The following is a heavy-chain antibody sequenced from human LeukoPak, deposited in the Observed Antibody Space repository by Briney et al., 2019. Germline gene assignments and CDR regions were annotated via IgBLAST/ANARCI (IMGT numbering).Heavy chain of an antibody. V-gene: IGHV1-69*01. CDR3: ARAAYDFWSGPRAFDI. CDR1: GGTFSSYA. J-gene: IGHJ3*02. D-gene: IGHD3-3*01. CDR2: IIPIFGTA. Sequence: ASVKVSCKASGGTFSSYAISWVRQAPGQGLEWMGGIIPIFGTANYAQKFQGRVTITADESTSTAYMELSSLRSEDTAVYYCARAAYDFWSGPRAFDIWGQGTMVTVSS.